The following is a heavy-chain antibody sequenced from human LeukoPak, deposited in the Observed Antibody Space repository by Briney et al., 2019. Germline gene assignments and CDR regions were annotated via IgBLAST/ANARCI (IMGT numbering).Heavy chain of an antibody. CDR3: VRRSACSSPSCPSDY. J-gene: IGHJ4*02. CDR2: IKNDGSSM. CDR1: GFIFTNYW. D-gene: IGHD2-2*01. Sequence: GGSLRLSCAASGFIFTNYWMHWVRQAPGKGLVWVSRIKNDGSSMTYADSVKGRFTISRDDAKGTLYLQMSSLRADDTAIYYCVRRSACSSPSCPSDYWGQGTLVTVSS. V-gene: IGHV3-74*01.